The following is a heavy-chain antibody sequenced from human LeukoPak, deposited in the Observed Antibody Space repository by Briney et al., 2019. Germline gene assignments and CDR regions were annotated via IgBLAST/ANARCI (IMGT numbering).Heavy chain of an antibody. J-gene: IGHJ6*02. CDR3: ARGNLVDYNYYGMDV. CDR1: GFAFSTYT. CDR2: IYSDGRT. Sequence: GGSLRLSCAASGFAFSTYTMNWVRQSPGKGLEWVSVIYSDGRTYYADSVKGRFTISRDNSKNTLYLQMNSLRAEDTAVYYCARGNLVDYNYYGMDVWGQGTTVTVSS. D-gene: IGHD2-15*01. V-gene: IGHV3-66*01.